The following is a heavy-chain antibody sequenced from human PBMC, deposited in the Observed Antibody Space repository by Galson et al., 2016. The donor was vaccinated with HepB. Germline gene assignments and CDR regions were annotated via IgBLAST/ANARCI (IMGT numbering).Heavy chain of an antibody. V-gene: IGHV3-21*01. CDR2: ISSSGSYI. CDR3: ARTTWNYVSIY. D-gene: IGHD1-7*01. Sequence: SLRLSCAVSGFTFSSYSMNWVRQAPGKGLEWVSTISSSGSYIYYADSLKGRFTISRDNAKNSLYLRMNSLRAEDTAVYYCARTTWNYVSIYWGQGTLVTVSS. J-gene: IGHJ4*02. CDR1: GFTFSSYS.